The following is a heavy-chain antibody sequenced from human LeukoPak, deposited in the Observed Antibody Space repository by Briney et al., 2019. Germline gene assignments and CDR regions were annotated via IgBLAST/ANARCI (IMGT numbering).Heavy chain of an antibody. CDR3: TRLLTTVVTPGAMDV. V-gene: IGHV5-51*01. D-gene: IGHD4-23*01. CDR1: GYSFTRYW. Sequence: GESLKISCQASGYSFTRYWIAWVRQMPGKGLEWMGIIDPGDSDTRKRPSLQGQVTISADRSISTAYLQWNSLKASDSAMYYCTRLLTTVVTPGAMDVWSQGTTVTVSS. CDR2: IDPGDSDT. J-gene: IGHJ6*02.